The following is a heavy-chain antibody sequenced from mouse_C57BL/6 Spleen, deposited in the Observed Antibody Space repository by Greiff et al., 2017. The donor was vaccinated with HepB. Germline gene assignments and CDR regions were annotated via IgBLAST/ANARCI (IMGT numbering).Heavy chain of an antibody. V-gene: IGHV1-52*01. CDR3: ARKKPYSNYEV. D-gene: IGHD2-5*01. Sequence: QVQLQQSGAELVRPGSSVKLSCKASGYTFTSYWMHWVKQRPIQGLEWIGNIDPSDSETHYNQKFKDKATLTVDKSSSTAYMQLSSLTSEDSAVYYCARKKPYSNYEVWGTGTTVTVSS. CDR2: IDPSDSET. J-gene: IGHJ1*03. CDR1: GYTFTSYW.